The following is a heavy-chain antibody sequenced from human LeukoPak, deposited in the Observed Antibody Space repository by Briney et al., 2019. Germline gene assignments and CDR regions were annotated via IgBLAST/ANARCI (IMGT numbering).Heavy chain of an antibody. Sequence: GGSLRLPCAASGFTFSNYNMNWVRQAPGKGLEWVSVISSSSRYMYYADSVKGRFTISRDNAKNSLYLQMNSLRAEDTAVYYCARVSTAVSLAIDYWGQGTLVTVST. CDR1: GFTFSNYN. CDR3: ARVSTAVSLAIDY. J-gene: IGHJ4*02. D-gene: IGHD6-13*01. V-gene: IGHV3-21*06. CDR2: ISSSSRYM.